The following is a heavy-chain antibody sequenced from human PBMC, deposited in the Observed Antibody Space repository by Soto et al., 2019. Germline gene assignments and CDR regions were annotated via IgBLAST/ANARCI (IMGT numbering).Heavy chain of an antibody. CDR1: GGTFSSYA. J-gene: IGHJ4*02. D-gene: IGHD3-22*01. V-gene: IGHV1-69*13. CDR3: ARVLLKYYYDSSGYGGFDY. Sequence: GASVKVSCKASGGTFSSYAISWVRQAPGQGLEWMGGIIPIFGTANYAQKFQGRVTITADESTSTAYMELSSLRSEDTAVYYCARVLLKYYYDSSGYGGFDYWGQGTLVTVSS. CDR2: IIPIFGTA.